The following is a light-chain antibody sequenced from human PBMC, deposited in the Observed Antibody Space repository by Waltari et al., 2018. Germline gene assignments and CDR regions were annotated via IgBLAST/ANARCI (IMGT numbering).Light chain of an antibody. CDR3: FSYTGDTTLYV. J-gene: IGLJ1*01. CDR2: EVN. CDR1: SHDVGNYNL. V-gene: IGLV2-23*02. Sequence: QSALTQPASVSGSPGQSLTISCTGPSHDVGNYNLVSWYQQYPGKVTQRIIYEVNKRPSGVSHRFSGSKSRNTASLTISGLQAEDEADYYCFSYTGDTTLYVFGTGTKVTVL.